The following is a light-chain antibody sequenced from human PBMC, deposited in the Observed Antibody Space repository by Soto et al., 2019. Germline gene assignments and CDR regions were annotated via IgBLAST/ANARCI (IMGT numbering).Light chain of an antibody. J-gene: IGKJ5*01. CDR3: QQYGSSPPIT. Sequence: EIVLTQSPGTLSLSPGERATLSCRASQSVSSSYLAWYQQKPGQAPKLLIYGASSRATGIPDRFSGSGSGTDFTRTISRLEPEDFAVYNCQQYGSSPPITFGQGTRLEIK. CDR2: GAS. V-gene: IGKV3-20*01. CDR1: QSVSSSY.